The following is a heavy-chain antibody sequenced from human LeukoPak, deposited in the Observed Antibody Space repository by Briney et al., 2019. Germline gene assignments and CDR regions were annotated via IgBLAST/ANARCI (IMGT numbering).Heavy chain of an antibody. CDR2: INHSGST. CDR1: GGSFSGYY. CDR3: ARGPAPGYCSSTSCYRGYLDY. D-gene: IGHD2-2*02. Sequence: SETLSLTCAVYGGSFSGYYWSWIRQPPGKGLEWIGEINHSGSTNYNPSLKSRVTISVDTSKNQFSLKLSSVTAADTAVYYCARGPAPGYCSSTSCYRGYLDYWGQGTLVTVSS. V-gene: IGHV4-34*01. J-gene: IGHJ4*02.